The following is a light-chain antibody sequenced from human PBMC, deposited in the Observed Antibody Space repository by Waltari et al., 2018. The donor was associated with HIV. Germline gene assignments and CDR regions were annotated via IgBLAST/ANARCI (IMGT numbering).Light chain of an antibody. Sequence: QSALTQPPSASGSPGQSVTISCPGTSSDVVGYNYVSWYQQHPGKAPKLMIYEVSKRPSGVPDRFSGSKSGNTASLTVSGLQAEDEADYYCSSYAGSNNLLFGGGTKLTVL. V-gene: IGLV2-8*01. CDR1: SSDVVGYNY. J-gene: IGLJ2*01. CDR3: SSYAGSNNLL. CDR2: EVS.